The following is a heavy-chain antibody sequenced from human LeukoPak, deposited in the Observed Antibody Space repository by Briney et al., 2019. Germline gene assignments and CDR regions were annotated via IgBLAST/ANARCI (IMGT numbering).Heavy chain of an antibody. CDR1: GFTFSSYA. J-gene: IGHJ4*02. CDR2: ISYDGSNK. V-gene: IGHV3-30-3*01. D-gene: IGHD2-21*02. CDR3: AKALHSAVVVTARDY. Sequence: PGGSLRLSCAASGFTFSSYAMHWVRQAPGKGLEWVAVISYDGSNKYYADSVKGRFTISRDNSKNTLYLQMNSLRAEDTAVYYCAKALHSAVVVTARDYWGQGTLVTVSS.